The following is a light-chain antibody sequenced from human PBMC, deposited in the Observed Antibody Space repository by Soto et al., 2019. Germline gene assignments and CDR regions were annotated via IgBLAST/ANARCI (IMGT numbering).Light chain of an antibody. CDR3: RQGTHWPPIT. CDR1: QSLVYSDGNTY. V-gene: IGKV2-30*01. Sequence: VVMTQSPLSLPVTLGQPASISCRSSQSLVYSDGNTYLNWFQQRPGQSPRRLIYKVSNRDSGVPDRFSGSGSGTDFTLKISRVEAEDVGVYYCRQGTHWPPITFGQGTRLEIK. CDR2: KVS. J-gene: IGKJ5*01.